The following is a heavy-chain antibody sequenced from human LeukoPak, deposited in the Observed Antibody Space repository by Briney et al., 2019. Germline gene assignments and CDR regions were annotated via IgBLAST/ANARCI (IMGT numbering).Heavy chain of an antibody. D-gene: IGHD3-22*01. V-gene: IGHV3-23*01. CDR3: AKSAYYDASGYYREYYLDY. Sequence: GGSLRLSRVSSGFIFSNYAMSWVRQAPGKGLEWVSSISGSGGSTHYADSVKGRFTISRDKTKNTLYLQMNSLRAEDTAVYYCAKSAYYDASGYYREYYLDYWGQGTLVTVSS. J-gene: IGHJ4*02. CDR2: ISGSGGST. CDR1: GFIFSNYA.